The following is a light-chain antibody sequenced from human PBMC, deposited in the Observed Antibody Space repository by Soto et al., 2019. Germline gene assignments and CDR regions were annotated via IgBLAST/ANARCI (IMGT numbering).Light chain of an antibody. CDR3: ASWDDSLSGWL. CDR1: SSNIGSNF. V-gene: IGLV1-47*01. J-gene: IGLJ3*02. Sequence: QPVLTQPPSASGTPGQRVIISCSGSSSNIGSNFIYWYRHLPGTAPKLLIYRNNQRPSGVPDRFSGSKSGTSASLAISGLRSEDEADYYCASWDDSLSGWLFGGGTKVTVL. CDR2: RNN.